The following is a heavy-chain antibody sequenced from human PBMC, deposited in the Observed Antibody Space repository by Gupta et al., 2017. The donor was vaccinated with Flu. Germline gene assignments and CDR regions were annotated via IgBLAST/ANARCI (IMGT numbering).Heavy chain of an antibody. D-gene: IGHD3-10*01. CDR1: GFTFSKFG. Sequence: QVQLVESGGGVVQPGRSLRLSCDASGFTFSKFGMHWVRQAPGKGLEWVALIWYDGSDKYYADSVQGRFTISRDNSKNTLYLQMNSLRAEDTAVYYCARGPISSIYYYHMDVWGQGTTVTVSS. CDR2: IWYDGSDK. CDR3: ARGPISSIYYYHMDV. V-gene: IGHV3-33*01. J-gene: IGHJ6*02.